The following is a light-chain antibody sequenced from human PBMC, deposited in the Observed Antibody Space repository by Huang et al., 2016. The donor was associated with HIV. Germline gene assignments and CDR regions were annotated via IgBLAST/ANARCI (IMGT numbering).Light chain of an antibody. Sequence: EIVLTQSPGTLSLSPGERATLSCRASQSVSSSYLAWYQQKPGQAPRLIIYGASSRATGIPDRFSGSGSGTDFTLTINRLEPEDFAVYYCQQYGSSPGTFGQGTKVEIK. V-gene: IGKV3-20*01. CDR1: QSVSSSY. CDR3: QQYGSSPGT. CDR2: GAS. J-gene: IGKJ1*01.